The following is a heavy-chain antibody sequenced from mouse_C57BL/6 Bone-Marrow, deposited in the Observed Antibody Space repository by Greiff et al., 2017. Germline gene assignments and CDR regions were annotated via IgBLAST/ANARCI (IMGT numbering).Heavy chain of an antibody. CDR2: IDPSDSET. CDR3: ARKGYDYDSDYFDD. V-gene: IGHV1-52*01. D-gene: IGHD2-4*01. J-gene: IGHJ2*01. Sequence: QVQLQQPGAELVRPGSSVKLSCKASGYTFTSYWMHWVKQRPIQGLEWIGNIDPSDSETHYNQQFKDKATLTVDKSSSTAYMQLSSLTSEDSAVYYCARKGYDYDSDYFDDWGQGTTLTVAS. CDR1: GYTFTSYW.